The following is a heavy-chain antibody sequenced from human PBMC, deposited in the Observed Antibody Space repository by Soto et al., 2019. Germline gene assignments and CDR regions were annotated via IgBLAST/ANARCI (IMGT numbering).Heavy chain of an antibody. Sequence: QVQLVQSGAEVKKPGSSVKVSCKASGGTFSSYAISWVRQAPGQGLEWMGGIIPISGTANYALKFQGRVTITADESTSTVYMELSSRRSEDTAVYFCARSQGSSTSLEIYYYYYYGMDVWGQGTTVTVSS. J-gene: IGHJ6*02. CDR2: IIPISGTA. CDR3: ARSQGSSTSLEIYYYYYYGMDV. V-gene: IGHV1-69*01. CDR1: GGTFSSYA. D-gene: IGHD2-2*01.